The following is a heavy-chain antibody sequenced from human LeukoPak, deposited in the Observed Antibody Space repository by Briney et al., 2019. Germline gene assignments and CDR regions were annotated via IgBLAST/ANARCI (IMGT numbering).Heavy chain of an antibody. CDR1: GGSINSGSYY. Sequence: PSQALSLTCTVSGGSINSGSYYWSWLRQPAGKGLDWIGRIYTSGSTNYNPSLKSRVTISVDTSKNQLYLKLSSVTAADTAVYYCARVRIRGDAFDNWGQGTMVTVSS. J-gene: IGHJ3*02. V-gene: IGHV4-61*02. CDR3: ARVRIRGDAFDN. CDR2: IYTSGST. D-gene: IGHD2-15*01.